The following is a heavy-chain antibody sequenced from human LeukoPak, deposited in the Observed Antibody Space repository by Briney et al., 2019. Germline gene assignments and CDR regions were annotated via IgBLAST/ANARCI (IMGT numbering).Heavy chain of an antibody. V-gene: IGHV3-23*01. J-gene: IGHJ4*02. CDR1: GFTSSNFA. CDR3: AKDLGVVVAPSVISDS. D-gene: IGHD2-15*01. Sequence: PGGSPKLSCADSGFTSSNFAMNSVRQAPGEGLEWISALSTSGRSTYYADSVKGRFTISRDNSKNTLYLQMNGLRAEDRAVYYCAKDLGVVVAPSVISDSWGEGTLVTVSS. CDR2: LSTSGRST.